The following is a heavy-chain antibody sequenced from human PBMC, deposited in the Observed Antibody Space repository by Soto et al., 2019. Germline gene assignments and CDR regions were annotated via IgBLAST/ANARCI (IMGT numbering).Heavy chain of an antibody. D-gene: IGHD3-3*01. V-gene: IGHV3-21*01. Sequence: PGGSLRLSCAASGFTFSSYSMNWVRQAPGKGLEWVSSISSSSSYIYYADSVKGRFTISRDNAKNSLYLQMNSLRAEDTAVYYCARTERDSDFWSGYYLNPPYDYWGQGTLVTVSS. CDR2: ISSSSSYI. J-gene: IGHJ4*02. CDR1: GFTFSSYS. CDR3: ARTERDSDFWSGYYLNPPYDY.